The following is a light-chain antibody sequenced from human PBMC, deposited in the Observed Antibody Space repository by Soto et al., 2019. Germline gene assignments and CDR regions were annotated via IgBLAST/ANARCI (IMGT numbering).Light chain of an antibody. J-gene: IGLJ2*01. CDR3: QTWGSGIVV. CDR1: SGHSKYA. Sequence: QLVLTQSPSASASLGASVKLTCTLSSGHSKYAIAWHQQQSEKGPRYLMKVNSDGSHSKGDGIPDRFSGSSSGAERYLTISSLQSEDEADYYCQTWGSGIVVFGGGTKLPVL. CDR2: VNSDGSH. V-gene: IGLV4-69*01.